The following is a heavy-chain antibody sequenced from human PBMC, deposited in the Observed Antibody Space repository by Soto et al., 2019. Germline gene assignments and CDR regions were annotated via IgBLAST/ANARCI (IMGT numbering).Heavy chain of an antibody. CDR2: INPSGGST. CDR3: ARAPHYYDSSGYYRGGAFDI. CDR1: GYTFTSYY. V-gene: IGHV1-46*01. D-gene: IGHD3-22*01. J-gene: IGHJ3*02. Sequence: GASVKVSCKASGYTFTSYYMHWVRQAPGQGLEWMGIINPSGGSTSYAQKFQGRVTMTRDTSTSTVYMELSSLRSEDTAVYYCARAPHYYDSSGYYRGGAFDIWGQGTMVTVSS.